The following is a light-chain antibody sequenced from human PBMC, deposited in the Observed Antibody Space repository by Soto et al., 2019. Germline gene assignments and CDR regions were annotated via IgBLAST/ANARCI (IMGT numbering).Light chain of an antibody. V-gene: IGKV3-20*01. J-gene: IGKJ1*01. CDR3: QQYGSSPWT. CDR1: QSVRSGS. Sequence: EIVLSQSPGSLSLSPGERATLSCRASQSVRSGSLAWYQQKPGQAPRLLIYGASSRATGIPDRFSGSGSGTDFTLTISRLEPEDFAVYYCQQYGSSPWTFGQGTKVEIK. CDR2: GAS.